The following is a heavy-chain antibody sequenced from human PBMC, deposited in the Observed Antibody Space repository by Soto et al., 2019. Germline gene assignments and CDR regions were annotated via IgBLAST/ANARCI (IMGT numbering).Heavy chain of an antibody. V-gene: IGHV1-8*01. CDR1: GYTFTSYY. Sequence: ASVKVSCKASGYTFTSYYINWVRPATGQGLEWMGWMNPNSGNTDYAQKFQGRVTMTRDTSISTAYMELSRLRSDDTAVYYCARGGPLGYCCSTSCYGFDPWGQGTLVTVSS. CDR3: ARGGPLGYCCSTSCYGFDP. D-gene: IGHD2-2*01. CDR2: MNPNSGNT. J-gene: IGHJ5*02.